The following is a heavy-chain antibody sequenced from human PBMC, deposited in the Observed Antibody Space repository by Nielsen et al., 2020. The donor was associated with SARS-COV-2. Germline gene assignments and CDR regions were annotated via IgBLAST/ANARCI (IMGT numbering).Heavy chain of an antibody. CDR2: IYHSGST. V-gene: IGHV4-4*02. CDR3: ARGYCSSTSCYMNWFDP. CDR1: GDSISSRNW. Sequence: SETLSLTCAVSGDSISSRNWWSWVRQPPGKGLEWIGEIYHSGSTNYNPSLKSRVTISVDKSKNQFSLKLSSVTAADTAVYYCARGYCSSTSCYMNWFDPWGQGTLVTVSS. D-gene: IGHD2-2*02. J-gene: IGHJ5*02.